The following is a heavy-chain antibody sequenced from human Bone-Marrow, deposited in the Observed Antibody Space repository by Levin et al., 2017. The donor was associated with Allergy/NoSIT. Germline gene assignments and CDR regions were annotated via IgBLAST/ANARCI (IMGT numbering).Heavy chain of an antibody. D-gene: IGHD5-24*01. V-gene: IGHV3-23*01. Sequence: GGSLRLSCEASEFNFKIYAMTWVRQAPGKGLEWVSAISGSGGGGSTYYADSVKGRFTISRDNSENTVYLQMHSLRAEDTALYYCARVDGAEGYFYYGMDVWGQGTTVTVSS. CDR2: ISGSGGGGST. CDR3: ARVDGAEGYFYYGMDV. CDR1: EFNFKIYA. J-gene: IGHJ6*02.